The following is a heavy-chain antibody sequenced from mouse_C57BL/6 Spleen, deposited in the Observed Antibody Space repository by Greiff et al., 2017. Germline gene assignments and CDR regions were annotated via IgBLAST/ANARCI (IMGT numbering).Heavy chain of an antibody. D-gene: IGHD2-4*01. Sequence: QVHVKQSGPELVKPGASVKLSCKASGYTFTSYDINWVKQRPGQGLEWIGWIYPRDGSTKYNEKFKGKATLTVDKSSSTAYMVLHSLTSEESAVYFCGRSGGDYDAWFADWGKGTLVTVSA. CDR2: IYPRDGST. CDR1: GYTFTSYD. V-gene: IGHV1-85*01. CDR3: GRSGGDYDAWFAD. J-gene: IGHJ3*01.